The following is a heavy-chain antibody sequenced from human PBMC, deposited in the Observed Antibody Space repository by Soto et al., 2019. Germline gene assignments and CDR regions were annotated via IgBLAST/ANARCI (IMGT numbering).Heavy chain of an antibody. CDR2: ISSSSSTI. CDR3: ARSSSGWVNWYFDL. D-gene: IGHD6-19*01. V-gene: IGHV3-48*01. J-gene: IGHJ2*01. CDR1: GFTFSSYS. Sequence: LRLSCAASGFTFSSYSMNWVRQAPGKGLEWVSYISSSSSTIYYADSVKGRFTISRDNAKNSLYLQMNSLRVEDTAVYYCARSSSGWVNWYFDLWGRGTLVTVSS.